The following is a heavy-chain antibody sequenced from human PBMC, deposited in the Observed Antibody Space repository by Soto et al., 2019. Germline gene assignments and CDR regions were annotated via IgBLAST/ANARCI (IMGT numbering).Heavy chain of an antibody. D-gene: IGHD2-21*02. V-gene: IGHV3-48*02. CDR2: ISSSSSTI. CDR3: ARDRTPLPYCGGDCYPNWFDP. Sequence: EVQLVESGGGLVQPGGSQRLSCAASGFTFSSYSMNWVRQAPGKGLEWVSYISSSSSTIYYADSVKGRFTISRDNAKNSLYLQMNSLRDEDTAVYYCARDRTPLPYCGGDCYPNWFDPWGQGTLVTVSS. J-gene: IGHJ5*02. CDR1: GFTFSSYS.